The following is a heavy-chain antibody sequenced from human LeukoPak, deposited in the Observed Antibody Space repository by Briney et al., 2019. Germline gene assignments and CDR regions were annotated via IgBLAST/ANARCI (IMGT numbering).Heavy chain of an antibody. J-gene: IGHJ4*02. D-gene: IGHD6-19*01. CDR3: AKATYSSGWHVRDY. CDR2: ISASGGNT. CDR1: GFTFSSYA. V-gene: IGHV3-23*01. Sequence: GGSLRLSCAASGFTFSSYAISWVRQAPGKGLEWVSAISASGGNTYYADSVKGRFTISRDNSKNTLYLQMNSLRAEDTDIYYCAKATYSSGWHVRDYWGLGTLVTVSS.